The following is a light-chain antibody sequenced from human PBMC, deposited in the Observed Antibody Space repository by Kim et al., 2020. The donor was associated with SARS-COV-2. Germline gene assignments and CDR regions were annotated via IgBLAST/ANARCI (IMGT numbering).Light chain of an antibody. Sequence: GKTVSITCTRSSGSIDDNYVQWYQQRPGGVPTTVIYEDDQRPSGVSDRFSGSIDNSSNSASLTISGLRTEDEAVYYCQSYNRDNVIFGGGTQLTVL. CDR1: SGSIDDNY. CDR2: EDD. V-gene: IGLV6-57*03. CDR3: QSYNRDNVI. J-gene: IGLJ2*01.